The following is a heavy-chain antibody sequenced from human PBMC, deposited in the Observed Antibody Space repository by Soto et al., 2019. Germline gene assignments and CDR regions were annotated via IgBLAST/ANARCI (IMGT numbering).Heavy chain of an antibody. Sequence: QVQLVQSGSEVKKPGASVNVSCKAFGYTFTSYGFSWVRQVHGQGLEWLGWISAFNGDTQYAQTMKGRLTVTTDTSTTTVHMQLRSLTPADTAVYYGTREAGWQRMVPYDWGQGTLVSVS. D-gene: IGHD6-25*01. CDR2: ISAFNGDT. V-gene: IGHV1-18*04. CDR3: TREAGWQRMVPYD. J-gene: IGHJ4*02. CDR1: GYTFTSYG.